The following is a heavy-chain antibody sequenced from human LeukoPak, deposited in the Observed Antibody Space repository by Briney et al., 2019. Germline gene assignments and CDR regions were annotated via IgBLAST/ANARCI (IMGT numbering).Heavy chain of an antibody. J-gene: IGHJ4*02. CDR3: AKPFYSGSRYRRGDY. V-gene: IGHV3-23*01. CDR1: GFTFSSYA. D-gene: IGHD1-26*01. Sequence: GGSLRLSCAASGFTFSSYAMSWVRQAPGKGQEWVSGISGSGGSTYYADSVKGRFTISRDNSKNTLYLQMNSLRAEDTAVYYCAKPFYSGSRYRRGDYWGQGTLVTVSS. CDR2: ISGSGGST.